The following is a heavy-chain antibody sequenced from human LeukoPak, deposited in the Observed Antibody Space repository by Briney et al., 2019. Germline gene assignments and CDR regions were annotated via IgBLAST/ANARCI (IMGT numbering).Heavy chain of an antibody. CDR2: INQDGSEK. Sequence: PGGSLRLSCAASGFTFSSYEMSWVRQAPGKGLEWVANINQDGSEKYYVDSVKGRFTISRDNAKNSVYLQMNSLRAEDTAVYYCAELGITMIGGVWGKGTTVTISS. V-gene: IGHV3-7*01. CDR3: AELGITMIGGV. J-gene: IGHJ6*04. D-gene: IGHD3-10*02. CDR1: GFTFSSYE.